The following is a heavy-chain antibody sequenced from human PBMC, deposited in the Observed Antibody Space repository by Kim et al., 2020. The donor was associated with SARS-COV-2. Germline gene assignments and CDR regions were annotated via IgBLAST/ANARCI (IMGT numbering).Heavy chain of an antibody. D-gene: IGHD3-10*01. CDR1: GYTFTGYY. CDR2: INPNSGGT. J-gene: IGHJ4*02. Sequence: ASVKVSCKASGYTFTGYYMHWVRQAPGQGLEWMGWINPNSGGTNYAQKFQGRVTMTRDTSISTAYMELSRLRSDDTAVYYCARGAGLLWFGELLYFDYWGQGTLVTASS. CDR3: ARGAGLLWFGELLYFDY. V-gene: IGHV1-2*02.